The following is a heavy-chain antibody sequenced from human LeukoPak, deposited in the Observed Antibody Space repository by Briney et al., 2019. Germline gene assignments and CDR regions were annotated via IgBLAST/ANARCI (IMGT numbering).Heavy chain of an antibody. CDR3: ARGPYSSSMVFDY. J-gene: IGHJ4*02. Sequence: GGSLRLSCAASGFTFSSSGMHWVRQAPGKGLEWVSSISSSSSYIYYADSVKGRFTISRDNAKNSLYLQMNSLRAEDTAVYYCARGPYSSSMVFDYWGQGTLVTVSS. CDR1: GFTFSSSG. V-gene: IGHV3-21*01. D-gene: IGHD6-6*01. CDR2: ISSSSSYI.